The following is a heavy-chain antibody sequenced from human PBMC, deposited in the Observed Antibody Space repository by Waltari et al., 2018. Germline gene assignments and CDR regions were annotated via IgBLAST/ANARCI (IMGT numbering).Heavy chain of an antibody. D-gene: IGHD2-21*02. V-gene: IGHV1-69*01. J-gene: IGHJ4*02. CDR2: IITIWCKA. CDR3: ANGALAYCGGDCYFDY. Sequence: QVQLVQSGAEVKKPGSSVKVSCKASGGTFSSYAISWVRQAPGQRLEWMGGIITIWCKANYAQKFQGRVTITADEATSTAYMELSSLRSEDTAVYDGANGALAYCGGDCYFDYWGQGTLVTVSS. CDR1: GGTFSSYA.